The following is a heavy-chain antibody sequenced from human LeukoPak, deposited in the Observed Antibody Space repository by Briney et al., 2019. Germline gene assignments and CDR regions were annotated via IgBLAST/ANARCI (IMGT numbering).Heavy chain of an antibody. J-gene: IGHJ4*02. Sequence: GGSLRLSCAVSGFTFSDHYMDWVRQAPGKGLEWVGRIRSKTDGGTTDYAAPVKGRFTISRDDSKNTLYLQMNSLKTEDTAVYFCATGTEQQWLSLDYWGQGTLVTVSS. CDR1: GFTFSDHY. CDR3: ATGTEQQWLSLDY. CDR2: IRSKTDGGTT. D-gene: IGHD6-19*01. V-gene: IGHV3-15*01.